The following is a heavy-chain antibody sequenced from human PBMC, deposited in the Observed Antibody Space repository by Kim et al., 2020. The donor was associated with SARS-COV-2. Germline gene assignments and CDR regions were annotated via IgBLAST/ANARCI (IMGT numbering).Heavy chain of an antibody. CDR2: NN. J-gene: IGHJ4*02. D-gene: IGHD1-26*01. Sequence: NNYYTDSVKGRFTISRDISTNTLYLQMNSLRAEDTAVYYCARDLDYYALDYWGQGTLVTVSS. CDR3: ARDLDYYALDY. V-gene: IGHV3-33*01.